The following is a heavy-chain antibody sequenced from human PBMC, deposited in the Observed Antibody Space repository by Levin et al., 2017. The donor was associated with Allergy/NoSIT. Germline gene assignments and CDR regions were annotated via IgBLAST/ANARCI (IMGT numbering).Heavy chain of an antibody. Sequence: GGSLRLSCAASGFTFSSYGMHWVRQAPGKGLEWVAVISYDGSNKYYADSVKGRFTISRDNSKNTLYLQMNSLRAEDTAVYYCAKAKFGGVIVLIDYWGQGTLVTVSS. J-gene: IGHJ4*02. D-gene: IGHD3-16*02. CDR1: GFTFSSYG. V-gene: IGHV3-30*18. CDR3: AKAKFGGVIVLIDY. CDR2: ISYDGSNK.